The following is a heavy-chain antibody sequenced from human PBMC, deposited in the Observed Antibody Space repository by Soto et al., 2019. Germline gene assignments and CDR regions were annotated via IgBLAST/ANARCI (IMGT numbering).Heavy chain of an antibody. V-gene: IGHV4-4*02. CDR1: GGSIRSANW. CDR3: PTREMDTWTEF. D-gene: IGHD5-18*01. J-gene: IGHJ4*02. CDR2: VYHRRTT. Sequence: PSETLSLTCAVSGGSIRSANWWSWVRQPPGKGLEWIGEVYHRRTTNYNPSLKSRVTISIDESKNQLSLKLTSVTAADTAVYYCPTREMDTWTEFWGQGTLVTVSS.